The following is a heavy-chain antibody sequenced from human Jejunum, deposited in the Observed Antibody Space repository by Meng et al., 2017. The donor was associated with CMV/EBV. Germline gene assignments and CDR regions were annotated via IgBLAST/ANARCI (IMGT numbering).Heavy chain of an antibody. CDR2: INADNRNT. CDR3: GRYYFGSGSYRYYDY. CDR1: GFTFSSSA. D-gene: IGHD3-10*01. J-gene: IGHJ4*02. Sequence: EVQLLESGGGLVQPGGSRRLSCAASGFTFSSSAMCLVRQAPGKGLEWVSTINADNRNTYYADSVKGRFTISRDDSKNTLYLQMNSLRAEDTAVYYCGRYYFGSGSYRYYDYWSQGTLVTVSS. V-gene: IGHV3-23*01.